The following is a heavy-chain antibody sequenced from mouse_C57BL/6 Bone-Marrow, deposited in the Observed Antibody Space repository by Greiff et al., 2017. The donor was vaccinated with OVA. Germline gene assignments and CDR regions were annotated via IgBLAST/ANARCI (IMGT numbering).Heavy chain of an antibody. CDR3: ARTVELRQGFAY. D-gene: IGHD2-4*01. J-gene: IGHJ3*01. Sequence: VKLVESGPGLVQPSQSLSITCTVSGFSLTSYGVHWVRQSPGKGLEWLGVIWSGGSTDYNAAFISRLSISKDNSKGQVFFKMNSRQADDTAIYYCARTVELRQGFAYWGQGTLVTVSA. V-gene: IGHV2-2*01. CDR1: GFSLTSYG. CDR2: IWSGGST.